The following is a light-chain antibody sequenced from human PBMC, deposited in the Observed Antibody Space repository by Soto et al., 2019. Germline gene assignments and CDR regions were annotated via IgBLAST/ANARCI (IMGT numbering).Light chain of an antibody. CDR3: SSFTGSSTLVI. J-gene: IGLJ2*01. V-gene: IGLV2-14*03. CDR1: SSDVGGYNY. CDR2: DVS. Sequence: QSALTQPASVSGSPGQSITISCTGTSSDVGGYNYVSWYQQHPGKAPKLLIYDVSNRPSGVSDRFSGSRSGNTASLAISGLQAEGEAHYFCSSFTGSSTLVIFGGGTKLTVL.